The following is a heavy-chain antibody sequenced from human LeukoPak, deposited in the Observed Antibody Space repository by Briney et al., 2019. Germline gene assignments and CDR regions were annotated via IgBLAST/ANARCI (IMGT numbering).Heavy chain of an antibody. CDR3: ATTYYGFWSGAPSSDV. V-gene: IGHV4-4*07. D-gene: IGHD3-3*01. Sequence: SATLPLTRSVSGDSRKRYYWRWLGQPAGKGLEWIGRIYASGSIYYNPSLKSRVTMSLDTSKNQFSLNMTSLTAADTAVYFCATTYYGFWSGAPSSDVWGKGTTVTVSS. CDR1: GDSRKRYY. J-gene: IGHJ6*04. CDR2: IYASGSI.